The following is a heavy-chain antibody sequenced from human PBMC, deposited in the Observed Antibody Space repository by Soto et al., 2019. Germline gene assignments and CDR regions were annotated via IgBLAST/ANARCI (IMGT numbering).Heavy chain of an antibody. V-gene: IGHV4-59*01. Sequence: PSETLSLTCTVSGGSISSYYWSWIRQPPGEGLEWIGYIFYSGSTNYNPSLKSRVTISLDTSKNQFSLKLSSVTAADTAVYYCARGFDILTGYSPRYWGQGTLVTVSS. CDR1: GGSISSYY. CDR3: ARGFDILTGYSPRY. J-gene: IGHJ4*02. CDR2: IFYSGST. D-gene: IGHD3-9*01.